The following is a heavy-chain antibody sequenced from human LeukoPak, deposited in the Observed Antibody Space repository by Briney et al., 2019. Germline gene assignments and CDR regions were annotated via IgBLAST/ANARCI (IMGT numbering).Heavy chain of an antibody. CDR3: ARDADYGDYVFPGMDV. CDR2: ISPTSAYI. CDR1: GFTLSGHS. V-gene: IGHV3-21*01. D-gene: IGHD4-17*01. J-gene: IGHJ6*02. Sequence: PGGSLRLSCAATGFTLSGHSMNWVRQAPGKGLDWVSSISPTSAYIYYQDSVKGRFTISRDDAKNSLYLEMDSLRAEDTAVYYCARDADYGDYVFPGMDVWGQGTTVTVSS.